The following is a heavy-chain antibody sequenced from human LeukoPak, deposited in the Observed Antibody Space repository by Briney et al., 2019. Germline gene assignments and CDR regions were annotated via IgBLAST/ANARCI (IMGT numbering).Heavy chain of an antibody. J-gene: IGHJ6*03. CDR1: GYSFSSYD. CDR3: MFSGXNYNYYMDV. D-gene: IGHD3-22*01. Sequence: ASVKVSCKASGYSFSSYDLNWVRQAAGQGLEWMGWMNPTSGNTGYAQKFQGRVTMTRDTSITTAYMDLRSLRSEDTAVYYCMFSGXNYNYYMDVWGSGTTVTVSS. CDR2: MNPTSGNT. V-gene: IGHV1-8*02.